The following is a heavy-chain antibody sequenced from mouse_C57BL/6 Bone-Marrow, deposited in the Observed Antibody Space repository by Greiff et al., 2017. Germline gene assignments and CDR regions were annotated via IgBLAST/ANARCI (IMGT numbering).Heavy chain of an antibody. J-gene: IGHJ3*01. Sequence: EVMLVESGGGLVKPGGSLKLSCATSGFTFSSYAMSWVRQTPEKRLEWVATISDGGSYTYYPDNVKGRFTISRDNAKNKLYLQMSHLKSEDTAMYYCARDVHYYGSSPWFAYWGQGTLVTVSA. V-gene: IGHV5-4*01. CDR1: GFTFSSYA. D-gene: IGHD1-1*01. CDR3: ARDVHYYGSSPWFAY. CDR2: ISDGGSYT.